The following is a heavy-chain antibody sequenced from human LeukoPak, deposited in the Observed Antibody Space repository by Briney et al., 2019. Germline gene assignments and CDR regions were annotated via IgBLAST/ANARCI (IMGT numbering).Heavy chain of an antibody. V-gene: IGHV4-61*01. CDR3: ARTPRRYYYGSGSDY. Sequence: SETLSLTCTVSGGSVSSGSYYWSWIRQPPGKGPEWIGYIYYSGSTNYNPSLKSRVTISVDTSKNQCSLKLSSVTAADTAVYYCARTPRRYYYGSGSDYWGQGTLVTVSS. CDR2: IYYSGST. D-gene: IGHD3-10*01. J-gene: IGHJ4*02. CDR1: GGSVSSGSYY.